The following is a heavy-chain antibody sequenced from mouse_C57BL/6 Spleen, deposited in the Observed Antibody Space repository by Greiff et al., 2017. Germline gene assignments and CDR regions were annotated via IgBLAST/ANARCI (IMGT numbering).Heavy chain of an antibody. CDR1: GYAFTNYL. CDR2: INPGSGGT. V-gene: IGHV1-54*01. D-gene: IGHD4-1*01. Sequence: VQLVESGAELVRPGTSVKVSCKASGYAFTNYLIEWVKQRPGQGLEWIGVINPGSGGTNYNEKFKGKATLTADKSSSTAYMQLSSLTSEDSAVYFCAREGKLPFDYWGQGTTLTVSS. CDR3: AREGKLPFDY. J-gene: IGHJ2*01.